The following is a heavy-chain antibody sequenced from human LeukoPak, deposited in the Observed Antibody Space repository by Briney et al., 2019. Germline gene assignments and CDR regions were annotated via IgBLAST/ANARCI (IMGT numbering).Heavy chain of an antibody. J-gene: IGHJ4*02. Sequence: SETLSLTCTVSGGSISSSSYYWGWTRQPPGKGLEWIGSIYYSGSTYYNPSLKSRVTISVDTSKNQFFLKLSSVTAADTAVYYCARADTSYYDFWSGYYPLYYFDYWGQGTLVTVSS. CDR3: ARADTSYYDFWSGYYPLYYFDY. CDR2: IYYSGST. CDR1: GGSISSSSYY. V-gene: IGHV4-39*01. D-gene: IGHD3-3*01.